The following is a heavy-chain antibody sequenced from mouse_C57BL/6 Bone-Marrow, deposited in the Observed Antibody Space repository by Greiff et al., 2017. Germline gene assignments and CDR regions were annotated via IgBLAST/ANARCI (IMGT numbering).Heavy chain of an antibody. CDR2: IYPRSGNT. J-gene: IGHJ3*01. Sequence: QVQLQQSGAELARPGASVKLSCKASGYTFTSYGISWVKQRTGQGLEWIGEIYPRSGNTYYNEKFKGKATLTADKSSSTAYMELRSLTSEDSAVFVCAREDYGEMAWFAYWGQGTLVTVSA. CDR3: AREDYGEMAWFAY. V-gene: IGHV1-81*01. CDR1: GYTFTSYG. D-gene: IGHD2-4*01.